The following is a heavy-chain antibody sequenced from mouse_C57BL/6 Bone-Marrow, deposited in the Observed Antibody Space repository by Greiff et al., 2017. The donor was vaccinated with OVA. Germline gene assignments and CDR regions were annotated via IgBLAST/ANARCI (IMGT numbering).Heavy chain of an antibody. CDR1: GYTFTSYD. Sequence: QVQLQQSGPELVRPGASVKLSCKASGYTFTSYDINWVKQRPGQGLEWIGWIYPRDGSTKYNEKFKGKATLTVDTSSSTAYMELHSLTSEDSAVYFCPRSRRNYGGDYWGQGTSVTVSS. D-gene: IGHD2-5*01. V-gene: IGHV1-85*01. CDR3: PRSRRNYGGDY. J-gene: IGHJ4*01. CDR2: IYPRDGST.